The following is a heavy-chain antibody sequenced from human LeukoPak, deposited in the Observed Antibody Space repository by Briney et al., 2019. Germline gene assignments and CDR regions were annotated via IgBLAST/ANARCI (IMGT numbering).Heavy chain of an antibody. CDR3: ARDRGYSYGHPFDY. V-gene: IGHV3-33*01. Sequence: GGSLRLPCAASGFTFSSYGMHWVRQAPGKGLEWVALIWHDGSNKYYADSVKGRFTISRDNSKNTLYLQMNSLRAEDTAVYYCARDRGYSYGHPFDYWGQGTLVTVSS. D-gene: IGHD5-18*01. J-gene: IGHJ4*02. CDR1: GFTFSSYG. CDR2: IWHDGSNK.